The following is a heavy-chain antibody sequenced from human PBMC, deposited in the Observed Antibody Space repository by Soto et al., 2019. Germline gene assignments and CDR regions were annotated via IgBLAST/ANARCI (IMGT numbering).Heavy chain of an antibody. CDR3: ARQMYDSSGYYGY. D-gene: IGHD3-22*01. Sequence: SETLSLTCTVSGGSISSSSYYWGWIRQPPGKGLEWIGSIYYSGSTYYNPSLKSRVTISVDTSKNQFSLKLSSVTAADTAVYYCARQMYDSSGYYGYWGQGTLVTVSS. CDR2: IYYSGST. V-gene: IGHV4-39*01. J-gene: IGHJ4*02. CDR1: GGSISSSSYY.